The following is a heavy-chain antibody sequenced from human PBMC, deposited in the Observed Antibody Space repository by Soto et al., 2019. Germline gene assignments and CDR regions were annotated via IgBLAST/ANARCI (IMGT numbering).Heavy chain of an antibody. J-gene: IGHJ5*02. CDR1: GGSISSGGFS. V-gene: IGHV4-30-2*01. Sequence: LSLTCAVSGGSISSGGFSWSWIRQLPGKGLEWIGYIYHTGNSYYNPSLESRVIISVDRSKNQFSLKLSSMTAADTAVYYCARELELRLGHGGWFDPWGQGTLVTVSS. CDR3: ARELELRLGHGGWFDP. D-gene: IGHD1-7*01. CDR2: IYHTGNS.